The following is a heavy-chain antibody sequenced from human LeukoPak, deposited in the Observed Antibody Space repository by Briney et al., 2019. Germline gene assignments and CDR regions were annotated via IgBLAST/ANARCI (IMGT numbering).Heavy chain of an antibody. CDR2: INHSGST. CDR3: ARDDSGSFPAGF. V-gene: IGHV4-34*01. CDR1: GFTLSSYA. Sequence: GSLRLSCVASGFTLSSYAMSWVRRPPGKGLEWIGQINHSGSTNYNPSLKSRVTISVDTSKNHFSLRLTSVTAADTAMYYCARDDSGSFPAGFWGQGTQVSVSS. J-gene: IGHJ4*02. D-gene: IGHD1-26*01.